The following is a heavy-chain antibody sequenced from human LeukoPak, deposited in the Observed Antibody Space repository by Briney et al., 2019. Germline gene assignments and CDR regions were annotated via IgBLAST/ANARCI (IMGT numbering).Heavy chain of an antibody. Sequence: SVKVSCKASGGTFSSYAISWVRQAPGQGLEWMGGIIPIFGTANYAQKFQGRVTITADESTSTAYMELSSLRSEDTAVYYCAREVYYYDSSGYSMYYYGMDVWGQGTTVTVSS. CDR2: IIPIFGTA. CDR1: GGTFSSYA. J-gene: IGHJ6*02. D-gene: IGHD3-22*01. CDR3: AREVYYYDSSGYSMYYYGMDV. V-gene: IGHV1-69*13.